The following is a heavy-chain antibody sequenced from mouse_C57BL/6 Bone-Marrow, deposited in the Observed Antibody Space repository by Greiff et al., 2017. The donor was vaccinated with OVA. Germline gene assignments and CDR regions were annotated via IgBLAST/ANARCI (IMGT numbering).Heavy chain of an antibody. CDR3: ARSISRRCFGY. CDR1: GYTFTSYW. Sequence: VQLQQSGAELVKPGASVKLSCKASGYTFTSYWMHWVKQRPGQGLEWIGYINPSSGYTKYNQKFKDKATLTADKSSSTAYMQLSSLPSADSAVYYCARSISRRCFGYWGQGTTLTVSS. CDR2: INPSSGYT. J-gene: IGHJ2*01. V-gene: IGHV1-7*01.